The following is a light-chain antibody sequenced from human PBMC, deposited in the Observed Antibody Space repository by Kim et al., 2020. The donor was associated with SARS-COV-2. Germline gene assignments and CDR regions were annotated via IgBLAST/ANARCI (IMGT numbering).Light chain of an antibody. J-gene: IGKJ1*01. CDR2: ATS. CDR1: QSLSNSH. V-gene: IGKV3-20*01. Sequence: DIVLTQSPGTLSLSPGESATLSCRASQSLSNSHLAWYQQRPGQSPRLLIYATSNRATGIPDRFSGTASGTDFTLSISRLEPEDFAVYYCQQYATSSRTFGQGTKLEI. CDR3: QQYATSSRT.